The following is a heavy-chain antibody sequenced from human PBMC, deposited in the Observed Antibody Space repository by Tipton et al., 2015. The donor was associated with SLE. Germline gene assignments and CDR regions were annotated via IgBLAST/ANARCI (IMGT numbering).Heavy chain of an antibody. CDR2: IYSSGST. CDR3: ARVLTGDWFDP. D-gene: IGHD7-27*01. CDR1: GVSITSGTYY. Sequence: GLVKPSQTLSLTCTVSGVSITSGTYYWSWIRQPAGKGLEWIGRIYSSGSTNYNPSLKSRVTLSVDTSKNQFSLKLTSVTAADTAVYYCARVLTGDWFDPWGQGTLVTVSS. V-gene: IGHV4-61*02. J-gene: IGHJ5*02.